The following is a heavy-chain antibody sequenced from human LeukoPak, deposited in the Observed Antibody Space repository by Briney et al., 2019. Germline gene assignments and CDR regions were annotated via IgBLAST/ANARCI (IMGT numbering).Heavy chain of an antibody. Sequence: GGSLRLSCAASGFTVSSNYMSWVRQAPGKGLEWVSVIYSGGSTYYADSVKGRFTISRDNSKNTLYLQMNSLRAEDTAVYYCAREVGGYGGQNYFDYWGQGTLVTVSS. D-gene: IGHD4-23*01. V-gene: IGHV3-66*02. CDR2: IYSGGST. CDR3: AREVGGYGGQNYFDY. J-gene: IGHJ4*02. CDR1: GFTVSSNY.